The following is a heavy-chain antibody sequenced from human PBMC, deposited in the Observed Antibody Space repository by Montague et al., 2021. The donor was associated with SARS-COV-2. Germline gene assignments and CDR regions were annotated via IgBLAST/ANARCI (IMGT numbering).Heavy chain of an antibody. V-gene: IGHV4-39*01. CDR1: GGSISSSNYY. Sequence: SETLSLTCTVSGGSISSSNYYWGWIRQPPGKGLEWIGSIYYSGSTCYNPSLKSRVAISVDTSKNQFSLKLSSVTAADTAVYYCARHGGTNAIFGVVNIPGYWDYWGQGTLVTVSS. D-gene: IGHD3-3*01. CDR2: IYYSGST. J-gene: IGHJ4*02. CDR3: ARHGGTNAIFGVVNIPGYWDY.